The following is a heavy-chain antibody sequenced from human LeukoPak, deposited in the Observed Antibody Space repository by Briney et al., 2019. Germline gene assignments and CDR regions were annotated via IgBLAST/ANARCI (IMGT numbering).Heavy chain of an antibody. D-gene: IGHD3-10*01. CDR2: ISGSGGST. Sequence: PGGSLRLSCAASGFTFSSYAMSWVRQAPGKGLEWVSAISGSGGSTYYADSVKGRFTISRDNSKNTLYLQMNSLRAEDTAVYYCAKGARHYYGSGSRYYFDYWGQGTLVTVSS. CDR3: AKGARHYYGSGSRYYFDY. J-gene: IGHJ4*02. V-gene: IGHV3-23*01. CDR1: GFTFSSYA.